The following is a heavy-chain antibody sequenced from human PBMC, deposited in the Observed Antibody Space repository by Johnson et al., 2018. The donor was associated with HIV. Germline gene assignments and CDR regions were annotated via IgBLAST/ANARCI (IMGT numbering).Heavy chain of an antibody. Sequence: QVQLVESGGGVVQPGRSLRLSCAASGFTFSSYAMHWVRQAPGKGLEWVAVISYDGSDKYYADSVKGRFTISSDSSKNTLYLQMNSLRAEDMAVYYCARGTPGDYDSSGYYRGSEAFDIWGQGTMVTVSS. V-gene: IGHV3-30*04. J-gene: IGHJ3*02. CDR2: ISYDGSDK. CDR1: GFTFSSYA. D-gene: IGHD3-22*01. CDR3: ARGTPGDYDSSGYYRGSEAFDI.